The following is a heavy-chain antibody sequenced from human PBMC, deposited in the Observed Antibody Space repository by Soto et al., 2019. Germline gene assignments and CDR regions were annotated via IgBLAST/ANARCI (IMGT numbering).Heavy chain of an antibody. Sequence: SVPTLVNPTQTLTLTCTFSGFSLSTSGVGVGWIRQLPGKALEWLALIYWNDDKRYSPSLKRRLTITKDTSKNQGVLTMTNMDPVDTATYYCARRSTYGGDYSFDYWGQGTLVTVSS. D-gene: IGHD2-21*02. CDR3: ARRSTYGGDYSFDY. CDR1: GFSLSTSGVG. V-gene: IGHV2-5*01. CDR2: IYWNDDK. J-gene: IGHJ4*02.